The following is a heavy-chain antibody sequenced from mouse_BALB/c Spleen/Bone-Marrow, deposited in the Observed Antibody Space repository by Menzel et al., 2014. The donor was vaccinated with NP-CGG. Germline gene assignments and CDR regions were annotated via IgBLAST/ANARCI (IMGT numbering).Heavy chain of an antibody. Sequence: QVQLQQSGAELVRPGSSVKISCKASGYTFTNFWMNWVKQRHGQGLEWIGQIHPGDGDTNNNGKFKGKATLTTDKYSSTAYMQLSSLSSEDSAVYFCARVYYGNLDYWGQGTTLTVSS. V-gene: IGHV1-80*01. CDR3: ARVYYGNLDY. J-gene: IGHJ2*01. CDR1: GYTFTNFW. CDR2: IHPGDGDT. D-gene: IGHD2-1*01.